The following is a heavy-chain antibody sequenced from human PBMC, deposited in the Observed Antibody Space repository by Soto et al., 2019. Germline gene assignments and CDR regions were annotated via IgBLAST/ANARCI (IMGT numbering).Heavy chain of an antibody. V-gene: IGHV3-30*03. Sequence: PGGSLRLSCAASGFTFSSYGMHWVRQAPGKGLEWVAVISYDGSNKYYADSVKGRFTISRDNAKNSLYLQMNSLRAENTAVCYCARDAHYYYYYGMDVWGQGTTVTVSS. CDR2: ISYDGSNK. CDR3: ARDAHYYYYYGMDV. CDR1: GFTFSSYG. J-gene: IGHJ6*02.